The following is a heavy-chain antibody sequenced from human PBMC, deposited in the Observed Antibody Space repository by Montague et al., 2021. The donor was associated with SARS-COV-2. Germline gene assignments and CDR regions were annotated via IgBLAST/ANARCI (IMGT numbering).Heavy chain of an antibody. CDR2: IYYSGST. CDR3: ARDTRITMIVVVQGYGMTS. CDR1: GGSISSSSYY. V-gene: IGHV4-39*07. D-gene: IGHD3-22*01. J-gene: IGHJ6*02. Sequence: SETLSLTCTVSGGSISSSSYYWGWIRQPPGKGLEWIGSIYYSGSTYYNPSLKSRVTISVDTSKNQFSLKLSSVTAADTAVYYCARDTRITMIVVVQGYGMTSGAKGPRSPSP.